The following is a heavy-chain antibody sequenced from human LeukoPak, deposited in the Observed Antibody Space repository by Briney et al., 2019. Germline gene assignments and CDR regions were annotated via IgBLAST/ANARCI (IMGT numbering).Heavy chain of an antibody. CDR2: ILYSGDT. J-gene: IGHJ4*02. Sequence: ASQTLSLTCTVSGVSISSGENYWTWIRQPPGKGLEWVGYILYSGDTYYNPSLKSRLTISLDMSKNQFSLKLKSVTPADTAVYYCARDPSDYGAFDSWGQGTLVTVSS. D-gene: IGHD4-17*01. V-gene: IGHV4-30-4*01. CDR1: GVSISSGENY. CDR3: ARDPSDYGAFDS.